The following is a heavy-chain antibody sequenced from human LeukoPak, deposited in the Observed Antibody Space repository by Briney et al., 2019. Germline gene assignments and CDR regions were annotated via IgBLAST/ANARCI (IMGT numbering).Heavy chain of an antibody. CDR1: GFTFDDYA. Sequence: GRSLRLSCAASGFTFDDYAMHWVRQAPGKGLEWVSGISWNSGSIGYADSVKGRFTISRDNAKNSLYLQMNSLRAEDTAVYYCARDQGPGPGIGGFDYWGQGTLVTVSS. D-gene: IGHD3-10*01. CDR3: ARDQGPGPGIGGFDY. CDR2: ISWNSGSI. J-gene: IGHJ4*02. V-gene: IGHV3-9*01.